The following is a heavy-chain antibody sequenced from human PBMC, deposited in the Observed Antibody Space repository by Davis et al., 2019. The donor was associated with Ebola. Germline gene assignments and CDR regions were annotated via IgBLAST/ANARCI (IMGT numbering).Heavy chain of an antibody. Sequence: HSQTLSLTCAISGDSVSSNSAAWNWIRQSPSRGLEWLGRTYYRSKWYNDYAVSVKSRITINPDTSKNQFSLQLNSVTPEDTAVYYCARDPAGATAYYYYGMDVWGQGTTVTVSS. CDR1: GDSVSSNSAA. J-gene: IGHJ6*02. V-gene: IGHV6-1*01. D-gene: IGHD1-26*01. CDR3: ARDPAGATAYYYYGMDV. CDR2: TYYRSKWYN.